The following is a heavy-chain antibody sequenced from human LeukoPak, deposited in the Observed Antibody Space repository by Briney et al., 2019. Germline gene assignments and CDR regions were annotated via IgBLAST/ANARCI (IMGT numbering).Heavy chain of an antibody. CDR3: AKNPHYYDSSGYYYLSWFDP. CDR1: GFTFSSHA. J-gene: IGHJ5*02. Sequence: GGSLRLSCAASGFTFSSHAMSWVRQAPGKGLEWVSAISGSGGSTYYADSVKGRFTISRDNYKNTLYLQMNSLRAEDTAVYYCAKNPHYYDSSGYYYLSWFDPWGQGTLVTVSS. D-gene: IGHD3-22*01. CDR2: ISGSGGST. V-gene: IGHV3-23*01.